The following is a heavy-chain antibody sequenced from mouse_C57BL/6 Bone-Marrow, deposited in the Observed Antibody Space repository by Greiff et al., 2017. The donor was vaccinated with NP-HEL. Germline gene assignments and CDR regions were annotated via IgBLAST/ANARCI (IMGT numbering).Heavy chain of an antibody. V-gene: IGHV1-55*01. Sequence: QVQLQQPGAELVKPGASVKMSCKASGYTFTSYWITWVKQRPGQGLEWIGDIYPGSGSTNYNGKFKGKATLTVDTSSSTAYMQLSILTSEDSAVYYCARVLAYAMDYWGQGTSVTVSS. CDR2: IYPGSGST. CDR1: GYTFTSYW. J-gene: IGHJ4*01. CDR3: ARVLAYAMDY.